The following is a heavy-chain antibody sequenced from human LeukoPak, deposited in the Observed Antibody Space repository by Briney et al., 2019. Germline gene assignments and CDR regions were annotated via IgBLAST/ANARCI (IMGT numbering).Heavy chain of an antibody. CDR3: ARDPHYYGSGNPFDY. CDR1: GFTFSSYA. D-gene: IGHD3-10*01. CDR2: ISGSGGST. Sequence: GGSLRLSCAASGFTFSSYAMSWVRQAPGKGLEWVSAISGSGGSTYYADSVKGRFTISRDNSKNTLYLQMNSLRAEDTAVYYCARDPHYYGSGNPFDYWGQGTLVTVSS. V-gene: IGHV3-23*01. J-gene: IGHJ4*02.